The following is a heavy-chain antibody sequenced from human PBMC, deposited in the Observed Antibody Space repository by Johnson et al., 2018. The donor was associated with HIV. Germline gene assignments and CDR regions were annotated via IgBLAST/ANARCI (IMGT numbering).Heavy chain of an antibody. J-gene: IGHJ3*02. CDR1: GFTFSSYW. CDR3: AKRGSTMIGGAGAFDI. D-gene: IGHD3-22*01. V-gene: IGHV3-7*02. Sequence: VPLVESGGGLVQPGGSLRLSCAASGFTFSSYWMSWVRQAPGKGLEWVANIKQDGSEKYYADSVKGRFTISRDNSKNTLYLQMNSLRAEDTAVYYCAKRGSTMIGGAGAFDIWGQGTMVTVSP. CDR2: IKQDGSEK.